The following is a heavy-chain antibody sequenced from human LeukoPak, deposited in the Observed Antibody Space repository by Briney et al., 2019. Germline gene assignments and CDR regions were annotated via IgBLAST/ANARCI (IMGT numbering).Heavy chain of an antibody. CDR2: IYSGGST. Sequence: GGSLRLSCAASGFIVSDTYMAWVRQAPGKGLEWVSIIYSGGSTYYADSVKGRFTISRDISQNTVYLQMNSLRAEDTAVYYCARDLGYSAYATVRGNDVEIWGQGTMVTVSS. V-gene: IGHV3-66*01. J-gene: IGHJ3*02. D-gene: IGHD5-12*01. CDR3: ARDLGYSAYATVRGNDVEI. CDR1: GFIVSDTY.